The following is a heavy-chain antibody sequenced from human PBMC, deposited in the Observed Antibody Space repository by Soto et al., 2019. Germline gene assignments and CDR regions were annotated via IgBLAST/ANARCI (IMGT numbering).Heavy chain of an antibody. V-gene: IGHV3-30*03. D-gene: IGHD1-1*01. CDR2: ISYDGANK. CDR3: ARDVATSGTKFFYGMAV. Sequence: PXGSLRLACSASRFIFNIYGMHRVRQTPGKGLEWVAVISYDGANKYYADSVKGRFTISRDNSKNTLYLEMNSLRPDDTAIYYCARDVATSGTKFFYGMAVWGQGTTVTVSS. CDR1: RFIFNIYG. J-gene: IGHJ6*02.